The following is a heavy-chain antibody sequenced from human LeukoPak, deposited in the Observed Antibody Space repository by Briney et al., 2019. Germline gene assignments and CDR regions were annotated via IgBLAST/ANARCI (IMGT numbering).Heavy chain of an antibody. J-gene: IGHJ4*02. CDR1: GYTFTRHY. V-gene: IGHV1-46*01. Sequence: ASVKVSCKASGYTFTRHYMHWVRQAPGQGLKWMGIINPSGGSTIYAQKFQGRVTMTRDTSTSTVYMELSSLRSEDTAVYYCARVLGGLAFRTFDYWGQGTLVTVPS. D-gene: IGHD3-16*01. CDR3: ARVLGGLAFRTFDY. CDR2: INPSGGST.